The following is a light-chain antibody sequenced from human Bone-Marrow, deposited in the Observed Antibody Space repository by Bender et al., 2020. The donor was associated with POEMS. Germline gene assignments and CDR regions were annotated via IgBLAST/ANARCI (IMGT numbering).Light chain of an antibody. CDR3: CSYADSSTLV. V-gene: IGLV2-14*03. CDR1: SSDIGDETY. Sequence: QSALTQPASVSGSPGQSITISCTGSSSDIGDETYVSWYQQHPGKVPKLMIYDVSNRPSGVSNRFSGSKSGNTASLTISGLQAEDEGDYYCCSYADSSTLVFGTGTKVTVL. J-gene: IGLJ1*01. CDR2: DVS.